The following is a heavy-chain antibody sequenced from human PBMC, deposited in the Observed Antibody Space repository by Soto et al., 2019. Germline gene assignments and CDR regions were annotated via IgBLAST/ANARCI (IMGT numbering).Heavy chain of an antibody. Sequence: ASVKGSFKASGYTFTAYYIHWLRQAPGQPLEYVGWINPNSGRTNYAQKFQQWVTLTRDTSTSTAYMELSRLTSDASAVFYCARAANYGLMDYWGQGTLVTVSS. J-gene: IGHJ4*02. CDR3: ARAANYGLMDY. CDR1: GYTFTAYY. D-gene: IGHD3-16*01. CDR2: INPNSGRT. V-gene: IGHV1-2*04.